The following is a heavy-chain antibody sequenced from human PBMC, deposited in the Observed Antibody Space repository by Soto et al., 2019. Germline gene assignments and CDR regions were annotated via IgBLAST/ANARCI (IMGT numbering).Heavy chain of an antibody. V-gene: IGHV3-21*01. Sequence: EVQLVESGGGLVKPGGSLRLSCAAFGFTFRTHTMNWVRQAPGRGLEWVSVISSSSASIYYADSLKGRFTISRDNAKNSLYLQMNSLRADDPAVYYCARADILTGFVDYWGQGTLVTVSS. D-gene: IGHD3-9*01. CDR2: ISSSSASI. J-gene: IGHJ4*02. CDR1: GFTFRTHT. CDR3: ARADILTGFVDY.